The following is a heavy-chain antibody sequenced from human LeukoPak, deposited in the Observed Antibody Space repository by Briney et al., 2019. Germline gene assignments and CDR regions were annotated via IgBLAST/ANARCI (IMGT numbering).Heavy chain of an antibody. J-gene: IGHJ3*02. V-gene: IGHV4-34*01. CDR3: ARRLLWFGKASAFDI. D-gene: IGHD3-10*01. CDR1: GGSFSGYY. Sequence: SETLSLTCAVYGGSFSGYYWGWIRQPPGKGLEWIGSIYYSGSTYYNPSLKSRVTISVDTSKNQFSLKLSSVTAADTAVYYCARRLLWFGKASAFDIWGQGTMVTVSS. CDR2: IYYSGST.